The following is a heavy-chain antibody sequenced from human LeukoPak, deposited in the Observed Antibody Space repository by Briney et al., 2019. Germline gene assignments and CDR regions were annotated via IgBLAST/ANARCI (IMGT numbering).Heavy chain of an antibody. CDR2: IIPNSGAT. J-gene: IGHJ3*02. CDR1: GNIFTAYH. CDR3: ARGISGGFDI. V-gene: IGHV1-2*06. D-gene: IGHD2-21*01. Sequence: ASVKVSCKPSGNIFTAYHLHWVRQAPGQGLEWMGRIIPNSGATNYAQNFQGRVTMTRDTSISTAYMELSRLSPDDTAVYYCARGISGGFDIWGQGTKVTVSS.